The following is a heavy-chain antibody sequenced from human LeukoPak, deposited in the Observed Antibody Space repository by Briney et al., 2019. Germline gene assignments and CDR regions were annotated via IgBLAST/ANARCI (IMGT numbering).Heavy chain of an antibody. J-gene: IGHJ4*02. D-gene: IGHD1-26*01. V-gene: IGHV3-33*08. CDR2: IWYDGSNK. CDR1: GFXFSSHW. CDR3: ARDRGSYWDGGNDY. Sequence: GGSLRLSCAASGFXFSSHWISWVRQAPGKGLEGVAVIWYDGSNKYYADSVKGRFTISRDNSKNTLYLQMNSLRAEDTAVYYCARDRGSYWDGGNDYWGQGTLVTVSS.